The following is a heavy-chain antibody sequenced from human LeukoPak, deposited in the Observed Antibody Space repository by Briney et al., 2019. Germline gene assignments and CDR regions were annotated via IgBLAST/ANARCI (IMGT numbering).Heavy chain of an antibody. CDR3: GRDGTAPGLYFDL. Sequence: GRSLRLACRLYALSFSDYWTNSVRQAPRNGLGWVASIKQEGSEKSYVDSVKGRFTISRDYVKNSLYLQMSSLRGEDTAVYYCGRDGTAPGLYFDLWGQGTLVTVSS. CDR2: IKQEGSEK. V-gene: IGHV3-7*01. J-gene: IGHJ4*01. CDR1: ALSFSDYW. D-gene: IGHD6-13*01.